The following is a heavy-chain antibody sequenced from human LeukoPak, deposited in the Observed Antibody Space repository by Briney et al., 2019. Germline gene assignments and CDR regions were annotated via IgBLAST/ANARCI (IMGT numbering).Heavy chain of an antibody. J-gene: IGHJ4*02. CDR2: IKEDGSEK. V-gene: IGHV3-7*04. CDR1: GFTFRSYW. Sequence: GGSLRPSCAASGFTFRSYWMNWVRQAPGKGLEWVANIKEDGSEKYYVDSVKGRFTISRDNAKNSLYLQMNSLRAEDTAVYYCARDRVIDFWGQGTLVTVSS. CDR3: ARDRVIDF. D-gene: IGHD3-10*01.